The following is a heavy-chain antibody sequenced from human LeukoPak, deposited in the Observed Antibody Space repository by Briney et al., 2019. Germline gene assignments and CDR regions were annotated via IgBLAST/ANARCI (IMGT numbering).Heavy chain of an antibody. CDR3: ARDLIAVPYDY. D-gene: IGHD6-19*01. CDR1: GNTFTNNG. CDR2: ISTYNGNT. Sequence: ASVKVSCKTSGNTFTNNGISWVRQAPGQGLQWMGWISTYNGNTNYAQKFQGRVTMTRDTSISTAYMELSRLRSDDTAVYYCARDLIAVPYDYWGQGTLVTVSS. V-gene: IGHV1-18*04. J-gene: IGHJ4*02.